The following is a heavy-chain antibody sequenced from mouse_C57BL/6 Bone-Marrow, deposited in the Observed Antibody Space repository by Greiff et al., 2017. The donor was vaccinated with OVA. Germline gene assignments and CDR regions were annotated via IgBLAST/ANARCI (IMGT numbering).Heavy chain of an antibody. D-gene: IGHD2-10*02. CDR3: ARKGYGKEDFGY. J-gene: IGHJ2*01. V-gene: IGHV1-42*01. CDR1: GYSFTGYY. Sequence: VQLQQSGPELVKPGASVKISCKASGYSFTGYYMNWVKQSPEKSLEWIGEINPSTGGTTYTQKFKAKATLTVDKSSSTAYMQRKSLTSEDSAVYYCARKGYGKEDFGYWGQGTTLTVSS. CDR2: INPSTGGT.